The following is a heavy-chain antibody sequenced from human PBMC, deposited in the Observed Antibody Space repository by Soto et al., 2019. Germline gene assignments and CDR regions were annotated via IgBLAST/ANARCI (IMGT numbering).Heavy chain of an antibody. D-gene: IGHD3-9*01. V-gene: IGHV4-39*02. Sequence: SETLSLTCTVSGCSISSSSYYLDWIRQPPGKGLEWIGSIYYSGSTYYNPSLKSRVTISVDTSKNQFSLRLSSVTAADTAVYYCARDRYFDWSPADYWGQGTLVTVSS. J-gene: IGHJ4*02. CDR2: IYYSGST. CDR1: GCSISSSSYY. CDR3: ARDRYFDWSPADY.